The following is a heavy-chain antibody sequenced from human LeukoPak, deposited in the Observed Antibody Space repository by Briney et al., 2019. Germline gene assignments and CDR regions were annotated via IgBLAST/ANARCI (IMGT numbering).Heavy chain of an antibody. D-gene: IGHD5-24*01. CDR2: INLSGST. CDR1: GGSFSGYY. V-gene: IGHV4-34*01. J-gene: IGHJ4*02. CDR3: ARCVMATISPDDY. Sequence: SETLSLTCAVYGGSFSGYYWSWIRQPPGKGLEWIGEINLSGSTNYNPSLKSRVTISVDTSKNQFSLKLSSVTAADTAVYYCARCVMATISPDDYWGQGTLVTVSS.